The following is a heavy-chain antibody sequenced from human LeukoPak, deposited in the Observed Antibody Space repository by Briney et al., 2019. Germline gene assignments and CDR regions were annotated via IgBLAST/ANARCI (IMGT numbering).Heavy chain of an antibody. J-gene: IGHJ6*03. CDR2: ISAYNGNT. V-gene: IGHV1-18*01. Sequence: ASVKVSCKASGYTFTSYGISWVRQAPGQGLEWMGWISAYNGNTNYAQKLQGRVTMTTDTSTSTAYMELRSLRSDGTAVYYCARAPTTVVTPNYYYYYMDVWGKGTTVTVSS. CDR3: ARAPTTVVTPNYYYYYMDV. D-gene: IGHD4-23*01. CDR1: GYTFTSYG.